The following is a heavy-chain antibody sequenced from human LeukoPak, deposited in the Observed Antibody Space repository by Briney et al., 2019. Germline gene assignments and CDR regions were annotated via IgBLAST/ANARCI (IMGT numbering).Heavy chain of an antibody. V-gene: IGHV1-69*04. D-gene: IGHD6-19*01. CDR1: GYTFNTYG. CDR2: IIPSLGIA. J-gene: IGHJ4*02. Sequence: SVKVSCKPYGYTFNTYGITWVRQAPGQGLEWMGRIIPSLGIANYAQKFQGRVTITADKSTSTAYMELSSLRSEDTAVYYCARDQEGIAVAGTAYDYWGQGTLVTVSS. CDR3: ARDQEGIAVAGTAYDY.